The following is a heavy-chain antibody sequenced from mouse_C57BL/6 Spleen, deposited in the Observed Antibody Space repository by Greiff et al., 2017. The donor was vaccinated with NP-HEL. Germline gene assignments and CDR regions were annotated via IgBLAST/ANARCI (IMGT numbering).Heavy chain of an antibody. D-gene: IGHD1-1*01. CDR3: ARRGDLYGSSYGYFDV. Sequence: VQLVESGPGLVQPSQSLSITCTVSGFSLTSYGVHWVRQSPGKGLEWLGVIWSGGSTDYNAAFISRLSISKDNSKSQVFFKMNSLQADDTAIYYCARRGDLYGSSYGYFDVWGTGTTVTVSS. CDR1: GFSLTSYG. J-gene: IGHJ1*03. CDR2: IWSGGST. V-gene: IGHV2-2*01.